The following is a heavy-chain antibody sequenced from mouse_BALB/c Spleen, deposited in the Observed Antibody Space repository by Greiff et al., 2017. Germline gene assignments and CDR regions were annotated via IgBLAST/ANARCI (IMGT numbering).Heavy chain of an antibody. V-gene: IGHV5-6-5*01. CDR3: ARQGITTVGFDY. D-gene: IGHD1-1*01. CDR2: ISDGGST. J-gene: IGHJ2*01. Sequence: DVMLVESGGGLVKPGGSLKLSCAASGFTFSDYYMYWVRQTPEKRLEWVATISDGGSTYYPDSVKGRFTISRDNARNILYLQMSSLRSEDTAMYYCARQGITTVGFDYWGQGTTLTVSS. CDR1: GFTFSDYY.